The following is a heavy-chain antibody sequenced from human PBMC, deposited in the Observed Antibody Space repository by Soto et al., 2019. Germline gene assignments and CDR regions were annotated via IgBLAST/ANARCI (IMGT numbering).Heavy chain of an antibody. D-gene: IGHD1-20*01. CDR1: GFTFSSYA. J-gene: IGHJ4*02. V-gene: IGHV3-23*01. CDR3: AKEREYNWNPLDY. Sequence: GGALSLSCAASGFTFSSYAMSWVRQAPGKGLEWVSAISGSGGSTYYADSVKGRFTISRDNSKNTLYLQMNSLRAEDTAVYYCAKEREYNWNPLDYWGQGTLVTVSS. CDR2: ISGSGGST.